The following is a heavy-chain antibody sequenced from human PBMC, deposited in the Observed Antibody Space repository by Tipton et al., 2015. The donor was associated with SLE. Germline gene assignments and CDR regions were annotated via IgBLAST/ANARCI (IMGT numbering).Heavy chain of an antibody. J-gene: IGHJ3*02. D-gene: IGHD2-15*01. Sequence: TLSLTCSVSGGSLSGHYWSWIRQTPGMRLEWIGYIYFSGSTNYNPSFSGRVTISVDTSKNQFSLKLNSVTAADTAVYYCAIPTTQHCSGGGCYRHDAFDIWGQGTMVTVSS. CDR2: IYFSGST. V-gene: IGHV4-4*08. CDR1: GGSLSGHY. CDR3: AIPTTQHCSGGGCYRHDAFDI.